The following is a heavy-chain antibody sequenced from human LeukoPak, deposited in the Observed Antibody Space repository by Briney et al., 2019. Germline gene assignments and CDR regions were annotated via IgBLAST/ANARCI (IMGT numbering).Heavy chain of an antibody. Sequence: GGSLRLSCAASGFTVSSNYMSWVRQAPGKGLEWVSVIYRGGRTYYADPVKGRFTISRDDSKNMLYLQMNSLRAEDTAVYYCARDGRYSSTLIDYWGQGTLVTVSS. CDR3: ARDGRYSSTLIDY. CDR2: IYRGGRT. CDR1: GFTVSSNY. V-gene: IGHV3-66*01. J-gene: IGHJ4*02. D-gene: IGHD6-13*01.